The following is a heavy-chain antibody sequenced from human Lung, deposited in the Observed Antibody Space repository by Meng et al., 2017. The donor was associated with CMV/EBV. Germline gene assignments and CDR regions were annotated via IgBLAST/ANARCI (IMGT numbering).Heavy chain of an antibody. V-gene: IGHV3-21*01. J-gene: IGHJ4*02. CDR1: GFTFSSYS. D-gene: IGHD3-3*01. CDR3: GRYYQFWSGYKVYNYYFDY. CDR2: ISSSSSYI. Sequence: GEXXTISCAASGFTFSSYSMNWVRQAPGKGLEWVSSISSSSSYIYYADSVKGRFTISRDNAKKLLYLQMNSRRAEDTAVYYFGRYYQFWSGYKVYNYYFDYWXQGTXVTVSS.